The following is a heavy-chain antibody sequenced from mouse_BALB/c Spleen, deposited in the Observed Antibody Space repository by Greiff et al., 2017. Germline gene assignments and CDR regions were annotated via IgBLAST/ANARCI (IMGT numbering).Heavy chain of an antibody. J-gene: IGHJ3*01. Sequence: QVQLQQSGAELAKPGASVKMSCKASGYTFTSYWMHWVKQRPGQGLEWIGYINPSTGYTEYNQKFKDKATLTADKSSSTAYMQLSSLTSEDSAVYYCARTYYGSRYESWFAYWGQGTLVTVSA. CDR1: GYTFTSYW. CDR2: INPSTGYT. V-gene: IGHV1-7*01. D-gene: IGHD1-1*01. CDR3: ARTYYGSRYESWFAY.